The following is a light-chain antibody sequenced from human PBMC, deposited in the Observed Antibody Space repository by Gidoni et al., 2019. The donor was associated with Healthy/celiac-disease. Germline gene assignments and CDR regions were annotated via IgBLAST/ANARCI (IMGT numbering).Light chain of an antibody. CDR3: QKYNNWPFT. V-gene: IGKV3-15*01. J-gene: IGKJ3*01. CDR1: QSVSSN. Sequence: EILITHSPATLSVSPGERATLSCRASQSVSSNLAWYQQKPGQAPRLLIYGASTRATGIPARFSGSGSGTEFTLTISSLQSEDFAVYYCQKYNNWPFTFGPGTKVDIK. CDR2: GAS.